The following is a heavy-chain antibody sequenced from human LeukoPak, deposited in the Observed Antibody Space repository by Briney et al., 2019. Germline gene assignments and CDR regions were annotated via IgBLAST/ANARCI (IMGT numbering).Heavy chain of an antibody. J-gene: IGHJ4*02. CDR1: GFTFIKYW. CDR2: IKKDGSEK. D-gene: IGHD3-16*01. V-gene: IGHV3-7*01. CDR3: ARDEIGGGFEY. Sequence: PGGSLRLSCGASGFTFIKYWMSWVRQAPGKGLEWVANIKKDGSEKYYVDSVKGRFTISRDNAKNSLYLQMNSLRAEDTAVYYCARDEIGGGFEYWGQGTLVTISS.